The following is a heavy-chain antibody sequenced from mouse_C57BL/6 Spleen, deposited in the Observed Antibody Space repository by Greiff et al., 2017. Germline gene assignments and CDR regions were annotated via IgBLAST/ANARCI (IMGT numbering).Heavy chain of an antibody. Sequence: VKLQESGPELVKPGASVKLSCKASGYTFTSYDINWVKQRPGQGLEWIGWIYPRDGSTKYNEKFKGKATLTVDTSSSTAYMELHSLTSEDSAVYFCARETPLYGSPFAYWGQGTLVTVSA. CDR2: IYPRDGST. V-gene: IGHV1-85*01. J-gene: IGHJ3*01. CDR3: ARETPLYGSPFAY. D-gene: IGHD1-1*01. CDR1: GYTFTSYD.